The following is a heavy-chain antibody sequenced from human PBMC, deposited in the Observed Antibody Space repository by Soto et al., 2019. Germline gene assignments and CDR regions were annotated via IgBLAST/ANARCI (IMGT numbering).Heavy chain of an antibody. Sequence: PGGSLRLSCAASGFTFSSYDMHWVRQATGKGLEWVSAIGTAGDTYYPGSVKGRFTISRENAKNSLYLQMNSLSAGDTAVYYCARGRSRTAMGYYCYYGMDVWGQGTTVTVSS. CDR1: GFTFSSYD. CDR3: ARGRSRTAMGYYCYYGMDV. V-gene: IGHV3-13*01. J-gene: IGHJ6*02. CDR2: IGTAGDT. D-gene: IGHD5-18*01.